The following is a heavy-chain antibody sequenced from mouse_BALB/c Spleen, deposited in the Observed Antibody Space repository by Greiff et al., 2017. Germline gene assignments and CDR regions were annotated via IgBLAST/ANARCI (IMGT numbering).Heavy chain of an antibody. CDR2: ISYSGST. V-gene: IGHV3-8*02. J-gene: IGHJ3*01. Sequence: DVKLVESGPSLVKPSQTLSLTCSVTGDSITSGYWNWIRKFPGNKLEYMGYISYSGSTYYNPSLKSRISITRDTSKNQYYLQLNSVTTEDTATYYCARYHYDYDGAWFAYWGQGTLVTVSA. D-gene: IGHD2-4*01. CDR1: GDSITSGY. CDR3: ARYHYDYDGAWFAY.